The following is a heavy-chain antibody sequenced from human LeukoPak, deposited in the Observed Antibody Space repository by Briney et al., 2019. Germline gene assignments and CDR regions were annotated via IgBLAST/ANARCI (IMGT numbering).Heavy chain of an antibody. Sequence: SETLSLTCAVYGGSFSGYYWSWIRQPPGKGLEWIGEINHSGSTNYNPSLKSRVTISVDTSKNQFSLKLSSVTAADTAVYYCARRPQAPYCGGDCYSGNPYFDYWGRGTLVTVSS. CDR3: ARRPQAPYCGGDCYSGNPYFDY. V-gene: IGHV4-34*01. CDR1: GGSFSGYY. D-gene: IGHD2-21*02. J-gene: IGHJ4*02. CDR2: INHSGST.